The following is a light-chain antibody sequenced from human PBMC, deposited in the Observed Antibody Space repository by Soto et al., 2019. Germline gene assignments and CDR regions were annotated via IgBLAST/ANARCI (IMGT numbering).Light chain of an antibody. V-gene: IGKV1-17*01. Sequence: DIQMTQSPSSLSASVGDRVTITCRASQDISNDLGWHQQKPGKAPKRLIYAASSLQSRVPSRFSGSGSGTEFTLTINSLQPEDLATYYCLQHNSYPYTLGQGTKLEIK. CDR3: LQHNSYPYT. CDR2: AAS. J-gene: IGKJ2*01. CDR1: QDISND.